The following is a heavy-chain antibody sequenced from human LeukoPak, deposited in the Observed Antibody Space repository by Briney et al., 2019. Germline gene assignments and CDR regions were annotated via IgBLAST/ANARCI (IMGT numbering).Heavy chain of an antibody. D-gene: IGHD3-10*01. CDR1: GVSISSSSYY. V-gene: IGHV4-39*01. CDR3: AGTMIRGVIGSYYYYMDV. J-gene: IGHJ6*03. CDR2: IYYSGST. Sequence: SETLSLTCTVSGVSISSSSYYWGWIRQPPGKGLEWIASIYYSGSTYYNPSLRSRVTMSVDTSKNQFSLKLSSVTAADTAVYYCAGTMIRGVIGSYYYYMDVWGKGTTVTVSS.